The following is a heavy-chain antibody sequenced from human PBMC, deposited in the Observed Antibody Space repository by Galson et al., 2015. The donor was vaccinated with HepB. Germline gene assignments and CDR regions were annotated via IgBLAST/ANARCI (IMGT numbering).Heavy chain of an antibody. V-gene: IGHV4-30-4*01. CDR1: GGSISSGDYY. CDR2: IYYSGST. CDR3: ARLCSSTSCYTSYYYGMDV. D-gene: IGHD2-2*02. J-gene: IGHJ6*02. Sequence: TLSLTCTVSGGSISSGDYYWSWIRQPPGKGLEWIGYIYYSGSTYYNPSLKSRVTISVDTSKNQFSLKLSSVTAADTAVYYCARLCSSTSCYTSYYYGMDVWGQGTTVTVSS.